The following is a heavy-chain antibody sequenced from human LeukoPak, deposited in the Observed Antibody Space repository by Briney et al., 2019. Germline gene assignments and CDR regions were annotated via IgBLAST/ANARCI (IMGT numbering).Heavy chain of an antibody. CDR3: AREGYYDSSGYSIDY. CDR2: IYSGGST. Sequence: PGGTLRLSCAASGFTVSSNYMSWVRQAPGKGLEWVSVIYSGGSTYYADSVKGRFTISRDNSKNTLYLQMNSLRAEDTAVYYCAREGYYDSSGYSIDYWGQGTLVTVSS. CDR1: GFTVSSNY. D-gene: IGHD3-22*01. V-gene: IGHV3-53*01. J-gene: IGHJ4*02.